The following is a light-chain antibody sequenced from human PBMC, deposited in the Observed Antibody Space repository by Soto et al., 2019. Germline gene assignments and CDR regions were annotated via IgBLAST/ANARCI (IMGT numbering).Light chain of an antibody. CDR2: KAS. CDR1: QSISSW. Sequence: DXQMTQSPSTLSASVGDRVTITCRASQSISSWLAWYQQRPGKAPKLLIYKASSLQSGVPSRFSGSGSGTEFTLTITSLQPDDFATYYCQQYNNYWTFGQGTKVE. J-gene: IGKJ1*01. CDR3: QQYNNYWT. V-gene: IGKV1-5*03.